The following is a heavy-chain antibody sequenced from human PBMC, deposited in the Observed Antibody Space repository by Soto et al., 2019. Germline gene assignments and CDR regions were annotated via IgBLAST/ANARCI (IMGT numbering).Heavy chain of an antibody. D-gene: IGHD6-6*01. CDR3: ARERGIAARRGGHFQH. CDR1: GGYFSGYY. V-gene: IGHV4-34*01. CDR2: INHSGST. J-gene: IGHJ1*01. Sequence: SETLSLTCAVYGGYFSGYYWSWTRLPPGKGLEWIGEINHSGSTNYNPSLKSRVTISVDTSKNQFSLKLSSVTAADTAVYYCARERGIAARRGGHFQHWGQGPLVTVS.